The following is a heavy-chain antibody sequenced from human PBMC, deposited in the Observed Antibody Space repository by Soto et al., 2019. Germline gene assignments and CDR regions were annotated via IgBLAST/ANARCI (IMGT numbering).Heavy chain of an antibody. V-gene: IGHV3-23*01. CDR1: GLTFSSYA. D-gene: IGHD5-12*01. Sequence: GGSLRLSCAASGLTFSSYAMSWVRRAPGKGLEWVSAISGSGGSTYYADSVKGRFTISRDNSKNTLYLQMNSLRAEDTAVYYCAKTRGGIVATIFGAQYGMDVWGQGTTVTVSS. J-gene: IGHJ6*02. CDR3: AKTRGGIVATIFGAQYGMDV. CDR2: ISGSGGST.